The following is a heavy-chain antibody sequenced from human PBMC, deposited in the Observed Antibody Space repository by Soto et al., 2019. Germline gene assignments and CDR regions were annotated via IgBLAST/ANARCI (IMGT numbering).Heavy chain of an antibody. J-gene: IGHJ1*01. CDR1: GYTFTSYG. CDR3: AREGGYSRRWDEKGFEL. CDR2: ISAYNGNT. Sequence: ASVKVSCKASGYTFTSYGISCVRQAPGQVLEWMGWISAYNGNTNYAQKLQGRVTMTTDTSTSAAYMELRSLRSDDTAVYYCAREGGYSRRWDEKGFELWGQGNLVTGPS. D-gene: IGHD6-13*01. V-gene: IGHV1-18*04.